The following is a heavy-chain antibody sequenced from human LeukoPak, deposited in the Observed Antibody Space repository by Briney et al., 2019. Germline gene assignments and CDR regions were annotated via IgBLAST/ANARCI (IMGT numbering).Heavy chain of an antibody. CDR3: ARVSDSSGYYLFDY. V-gene: IGHV4-34*01. J-gene: IGHJ4*02. CDR1: GGSFSGYY. CDR2: INHSGST. Sequence: SETLSLTCAVYGGSFSGYYWSWIRQPPGKGLGWIGEINHSGSTNYNPSLKSRVTISVDTSKNQFSLKLSSVTAADTAVYYCARVSDSSGYYLFDYWGQGTLVTVSS. D-gene: IGHD3-22*01.